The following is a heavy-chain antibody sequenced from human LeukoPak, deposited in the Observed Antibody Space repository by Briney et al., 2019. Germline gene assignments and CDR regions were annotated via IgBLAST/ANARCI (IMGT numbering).Heavy chain of an antibody. CDR2: IKQDGSEK. CDR1: GFTLNSYW. D-gene: IGHD6-19*01. CDR3: AKDIGSGSGSY. Sequence: GGSLRLSCAAPGFTLNSYWMNWVRQAPGKGLEWVANIKQDGSEKHYVDSVKGRFTISRDNAKNSLYLQMNSLRAEDTALYYCAKDIGSGSGSYWGQGTLVTVSS. V-gene: IGHV3-7*03. J-gene: IGHJ4*02.